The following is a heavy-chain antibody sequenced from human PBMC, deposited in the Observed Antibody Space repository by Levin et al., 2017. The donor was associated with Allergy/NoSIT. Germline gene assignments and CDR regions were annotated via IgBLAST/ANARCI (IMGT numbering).Heavy chain of an antibody. CDR3: AKSVQLVSSFFDH. CDR2: INWNGVRP. J-gene: IGHJ4*02. D-gene: IGHD2/OR15-2a*01. Sequence: PGGSLRLSCAVSGFPFDDYAVSWVRQAPGKRLEWIAGINWNGVRPDYADSVKGRFIISRDNAKNSLYLQMDGLRDEDTALYYCAKSVQLVSSFFDHWGQGTLVTVSS. CDR1: GFPFDDYA. V-gene: IGHV3-20*04.